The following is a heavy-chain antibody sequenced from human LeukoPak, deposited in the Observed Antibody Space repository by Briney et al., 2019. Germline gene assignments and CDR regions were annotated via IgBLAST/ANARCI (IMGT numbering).Heavy chain of an antibody. CDR2: ISYDGSNK. J-gene: IGHJ4*02. CDR3: ARVYGSLDY. V-gene: IGHV3-30*03. D-gene: IGHD3-16*01. Sequence: GRSLRLSCAASGFTFSSYGMHWLRQAPGKGLEWVAVISYDGSNKYYADSVKGRFTISRDNAKNSLYLQMNSLRAEDTAVYYCARVYGSLDYWGQGTLVTVSS. CDR1: GFTFSSYG.